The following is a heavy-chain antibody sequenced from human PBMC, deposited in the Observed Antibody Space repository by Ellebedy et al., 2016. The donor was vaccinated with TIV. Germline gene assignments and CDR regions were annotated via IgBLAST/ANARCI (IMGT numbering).Heavy chain of an antibody. Sequence: GGSLRLXXAASGFTFSSYSMNWVRQAPEKGLEWVSSITFSDSYLYYADSVKGRFTISRDNSKKTLYLQMNSLTPEDTAIYYYAKAPGYVDFESYWGQGTLVTVSS. CDR2: ITFSDSYL. CDR3: AKAPGYVDFESY. V-gene: IGHV3-21*01. D-gene: IGHD5-12*01. J-gene: IGHJ4*02. CDR1: GFTFSSYS.